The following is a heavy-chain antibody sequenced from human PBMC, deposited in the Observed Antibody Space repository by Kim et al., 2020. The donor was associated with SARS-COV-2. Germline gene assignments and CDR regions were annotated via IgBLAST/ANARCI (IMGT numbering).Heavy chain of an antibody. CDR2: INAGNGNT. D-gene: IGHD5-12*01. CDR1: GYTFTSYA. CDR3: ARGYSGYGLAGY. Sequence: ASVKVSCKASGYTFTSYAMHWVRQAPGQRLEWMGWINAGNGNTKYSQKFQGRVTITRDTSASTAYMELSSLRSEDTAVYYCARGYSGYGLAGYWGQGTLVTVSS. V-gene: IGHV1-3*01. J-gene: IGHJ4*02.